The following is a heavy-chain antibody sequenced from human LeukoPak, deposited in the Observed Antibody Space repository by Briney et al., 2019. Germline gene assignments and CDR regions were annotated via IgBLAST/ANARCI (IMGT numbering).Heavy chain of an antibody. Sequence: PGGSLRLSCAASGFTFSSYRMNWVRQAPGKGLEWVSYISSSSSTIYYADSVKGRFTISRDNAKNSLYLQMNSLRDEDTAVYYCARGDSSGYGPDHWGQGTLDTVSS. CDR1: GFTFSSYR. CDR2: ISSSSSTI. J-gene: IGHJ5*02. D-gene: IGHD3-22*01. CDR3: ARGDSSGYGPDH. V-gene: IGHV3-48*02.